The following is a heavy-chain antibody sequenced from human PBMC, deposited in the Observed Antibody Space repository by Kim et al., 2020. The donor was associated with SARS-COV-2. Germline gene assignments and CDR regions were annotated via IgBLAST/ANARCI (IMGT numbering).Heavy chain of an antibody. D-gene: IGHD6-13*01. Sequence: SETLSLTCTVSGGSISSYYWSWIRQPPGKGLEWIGYIYYSGSTNYNPSLKSRVTISVDTSKNQFSLKLSSVTAADTAVYYCARHSSSWSSFDYWGQGTLV. CDR3: ARHSSSWSSFDY. V-gene: IGHV4-59*08. CDR1: GGSISSYY. J-gene: IGHJ4*02. CDR2: IYYSGST.